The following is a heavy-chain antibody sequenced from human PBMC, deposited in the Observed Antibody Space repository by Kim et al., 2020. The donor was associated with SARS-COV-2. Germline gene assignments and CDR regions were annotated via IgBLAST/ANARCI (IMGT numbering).Heavy chain of an antibody. J-gene: IGHJ4*02. CDR1: GGTFSSYA. V-gene: IGHV1-69*13. D-gene: IGHD5-18*01. CDR3: ARDVGLEGYSYGSPYFDY. CDR2: IIPIFGTA. Sequence: SVKVSCKASGGTFSSYAISWVRQAPGQGLEWMGGIIPIFGTANYAQKFQGRVTITADESTSTAYMELSSLRSEDTAVYYCARDVGLEGYSYGSPYFDYWGQGTLVTVSS.